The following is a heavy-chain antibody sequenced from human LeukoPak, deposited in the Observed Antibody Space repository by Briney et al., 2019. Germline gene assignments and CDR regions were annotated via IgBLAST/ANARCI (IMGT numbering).Heavy chain of an antibody. CDR1: GFTVSTKY. D-gene: IGHD2-21*02. V-gene: IGHV3-66*01. CDR3: AKDSLGDLDY. Sequence: GGSLRLSCAASGFTVSTKYMSWVRQPPGEGLEWVSIIYTGDGTYYADSVKGRFTISRDISKNTVYLQMNSLRAEDTAVYYCAKDSLGDLDYWGQGTLVTVSS. CDR2: IYTGDGT. J-gene: IGHJ4*02.